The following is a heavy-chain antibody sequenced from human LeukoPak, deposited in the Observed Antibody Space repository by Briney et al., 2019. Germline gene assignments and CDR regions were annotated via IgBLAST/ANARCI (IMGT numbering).Heavy chain of an antibody. Sequence: GGSLRLSCAASGFIYSSYWMSWVRQAPGKGLEWVANIKQDGSEKSHVDSVEGRFTISRDNAKNSLYLQMNSLRAEDTAVYYCARGRYSSSWYDYWGQGTLVTVSS. J-gene: IGHJ4*02. CDR1: GFIYSSYW. V-gene: IGHV3-7*05. CDR3: ARGRYSSSWYDY. CDR2: IKQDGSEK. D-gene: IGHD6-13*01.